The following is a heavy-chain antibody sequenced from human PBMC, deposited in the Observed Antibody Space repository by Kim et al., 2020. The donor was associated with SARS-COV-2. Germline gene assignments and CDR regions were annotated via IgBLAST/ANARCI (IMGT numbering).Heavy chain of an antibody. D-gene: IGHD6-13*01. CDR3: AKAIAAAAPGAFDI. V-gene: IGHV3-23*01. J-gene: IGHJ3*02. Sequence: ADPVKGRFTNSRANSKNTLYLQMNSLRAEDTAVYYCAKAIAAAAPGAFDIWGQGTMVTVSS.